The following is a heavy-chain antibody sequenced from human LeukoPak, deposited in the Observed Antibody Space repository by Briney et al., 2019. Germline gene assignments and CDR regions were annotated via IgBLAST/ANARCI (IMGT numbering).Heavy chain of an antibody. J-gene: IGHJ4*02. CDR1: GFTFSSYA. CDR2: ITGSGGST. V-gene: IGHV3-23*01. CDR3: AKGTGDMGYYFDR. D-gene: IGHD7-27*01. Sequence: GGSLRLSCAASGFTFSSYAMSWVRQAPGKGLEWVSGITGSGGSTYYADSVKGRFTISRDNSKNTLYLQMGGLRAEDTAVYYCAKGTGDMGYYFDRWGQGTLVTVSS.